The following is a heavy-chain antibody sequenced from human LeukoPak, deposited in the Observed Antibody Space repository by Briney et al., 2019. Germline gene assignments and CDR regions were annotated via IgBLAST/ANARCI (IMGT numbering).Heavy chain of an antibody. Sequence: ASVRVSCKASGYTFTGYYMHWVRQAPGQGLEWMGWINPNSGGTKYAQKFQGRVTMTRDTSITTVYMELSSLRSDDTAVYYCARDYYGSGSYYQLGYWGQGTLVTVSS. CDR3: ARDYYGSGSYYQLGY. CDR2: INPNSGGT. CDR1: GYTFTGYY. V-gene: IGHV1-2*02. J-gene: IGHJ4*02. D-gene: IGHD3-10*01.